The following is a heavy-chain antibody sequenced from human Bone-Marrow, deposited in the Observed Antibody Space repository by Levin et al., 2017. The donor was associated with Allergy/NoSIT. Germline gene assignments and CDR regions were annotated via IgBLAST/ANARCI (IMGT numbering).Heavy chain of an antibody. CDR1: GFTFDNYA. Sequence: LSLTCAASGFTFDNYAINWVRQAPGKGLEWVALISYDGTNKDYADSVKGRFTISRDNSKNTLYLQMNSLRTEDTAVYYCARSVAVAGSEEIDYFYGVDVWGQGTTVTVSS. CDR2: ISYDGTNK. D-gene: IGHD6-19*01. J-gene: IGHJ6*02. V-gene: IGHV3-30-3*01. CDR3: ARSVAVAGSEEIDYFYGVDV.